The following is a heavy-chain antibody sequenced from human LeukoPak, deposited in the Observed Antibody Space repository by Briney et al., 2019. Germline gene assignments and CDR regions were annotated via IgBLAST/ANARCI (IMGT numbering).Heavy chain of an antibody. CDR1: GGSFSGYY. J-gene: IGHJ4*02. V-gene: IGHV4-34*01. Sequence: PSETLSLTCAVYGGSFSGYYWSWIRQPPGKGLEWIGEINHSGSTNYNPSLKSRVTISVDTSKNQFSLKLSSVTAAGTAVYYCARWITTEYYFDYWGQGTLVTVSS. CDR2: INHSGST. D-gene: IGHD4-11*01. CDR3: ARWITTEYYFDY.